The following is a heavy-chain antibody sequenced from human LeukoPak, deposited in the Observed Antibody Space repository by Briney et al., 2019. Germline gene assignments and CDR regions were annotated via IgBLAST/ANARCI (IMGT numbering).Heavy chain of an antibody. CDR3: TTDRYYDNSELQFQH. D-gene: IGHD3-22*01. Sequence: GGSLRLSCAASGFTLNNAWMSWVRQAPGKGLVWLGRIKRETDGGTIDYAAPVKGRFTISRGDSRNTLYLQMDSLKIEDTAVYYCTTDRYYDNSELQFQHWGQGTLVTVSS. V-gene: IGHV3-15*01. J-gene: IGHJ1*01. CDR1: GFTLNNAW. CDR2: IKRETDGGTI.